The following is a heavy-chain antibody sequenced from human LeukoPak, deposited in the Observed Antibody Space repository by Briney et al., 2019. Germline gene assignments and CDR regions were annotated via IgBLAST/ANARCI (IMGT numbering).Heavy chain of an antibody. J-gene: IGHJ5*02. CDR1: GGSISSSDC. Sequence: SETLSLTCAVSGGSISSSDCWNWVRQPPGKGLEWIGEIYHSGSTNYNPSLKSRGTISVDKSKNQISLKLSSVTAADTAVYYCARFGDVSGWFDPWGQGTLVTVSS. V-gene: IGHV4-4*02. CDR3: ARFGDVSGWFDP. D-gene: IGHD2-8*02. CDR2: IYHSGST.